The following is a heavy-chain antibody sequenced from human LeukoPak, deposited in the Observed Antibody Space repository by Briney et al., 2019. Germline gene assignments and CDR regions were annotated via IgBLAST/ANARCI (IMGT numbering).Heavy chain of an antibody. J-gene: IGHJ4*02. V-gene: IGHV3-23*01. CDR1: GFTFSSYA. Sequence: GGSLRLSCAASGFTFSSYAMNWVRRTPGKGLEWVSTISGSGGRTFFADSVKGRFTISRDNSKNTLYLQMNSLRADDTAVYYCAKTIAVAGTEPFDFWGQGTLVTVSS. CDR2: ISGSGGRT. CDR3: AKTIAVAGTEPFDF. D-gene: IGHD6-19*01.